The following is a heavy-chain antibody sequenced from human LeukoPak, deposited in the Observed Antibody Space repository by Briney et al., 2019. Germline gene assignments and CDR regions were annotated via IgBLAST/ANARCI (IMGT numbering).Heavy chain of an antibody. CDR1: GFSLSNFA. D-gene: IGHD5-24*01. V-gene: IGHV3-11*01. CDR3: ARGDGYNSYYFDY. J-gene: IGHJ4*02. Sequence: GGSLRLSCVASGFSLSNFAMSWIRQAPGKGLEWVSYISSSGNTIYYADSVKGRFTISRDNAKNSLYLQMNSLRAEDTAVYYCARGDGYNSYYFDYWGQGTLVTVSS. CDR2: ISSSGNTI.